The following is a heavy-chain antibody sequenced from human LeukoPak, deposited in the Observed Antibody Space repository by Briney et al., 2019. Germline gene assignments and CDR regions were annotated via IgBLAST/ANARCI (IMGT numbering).Heavy chain of an antibody. CDR2: ISENGANT. Sequence: QPGGSLRLSCAASGFTFNSYAMSWVRQAPGKGLEWASCISENGANTYYADSVKGQFTIFRDNSKNTVSLQMNNLRVEDTAVYYCARRTAGDAFGFWGQGTMVTVSS. CDR1: GFTFNSYA. J-gene: IGHJ3*01. D-gene: IGHD2-21*02. CDR3: ARRTAGDAFGF. V-gene: IGHV3-23*01.